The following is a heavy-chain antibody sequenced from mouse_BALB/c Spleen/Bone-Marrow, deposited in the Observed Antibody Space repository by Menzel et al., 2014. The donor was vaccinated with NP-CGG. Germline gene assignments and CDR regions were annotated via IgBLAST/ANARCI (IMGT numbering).Heavy chain of an antibody. Sequence: VQLQQPGAELVKPGASVKLSCTASGFNIKDTYMHWVKQRPEQGLEWIGRIDPANGNTKYDPKFQGKATITAATSSNTAYLQLSSLTSEDTAVYYCARYYYGSSYAMDYWGQGTSVTVSS. CDR1: GFNIKDTY. CDR3: ARYYYGSSYAMDY. J-gene: IGHJ4*01. CDR2: IDPANGNT. V-gene: IGHV14-3*02. D-gene: IGHD1-1*01.